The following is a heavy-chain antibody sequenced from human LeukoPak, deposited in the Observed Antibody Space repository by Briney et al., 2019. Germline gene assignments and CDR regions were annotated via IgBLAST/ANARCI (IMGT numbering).Heavy chain of an antibody. CDR1: GFTFSSYS. Sequence: GGSLRLSCAASGFTFSSYSMNWVRQAPGKGLDWVSSISSSSSYIYYADSVKGRFTISRDNAKNSLYLQMNSLIAEDTAVYYCARDMRLRAFDIWGQGTMVTVSS. CDR2: ISSSSSYI. D-gene: IGHD2-2*01. CDR3: ARDMRLRAFDI. J-gene: IGHJ3*02. V-gene: IGHV3-21*01.